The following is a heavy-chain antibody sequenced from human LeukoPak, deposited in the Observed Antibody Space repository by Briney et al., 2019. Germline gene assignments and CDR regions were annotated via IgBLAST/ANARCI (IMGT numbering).Heavy chain of an antibody. CDR3: ARGQAGTSWFDP. Sequence: GGSLRLSFAASGFTFSSYRMYWFRQAPGKGLVWVSRINSDGSSTTYADSVKGRFTISRDNAKNTLYLQMNSLRDEDTAVYFCARGQAGTSWFDPWGQGTLVTVSS. D-gene: IGHD1-14*01. CDR1: GFTFSSYR. J-gene: IGHJ5*02. CDR2: INSDGSST. V-gene: IGHV3-74*01.